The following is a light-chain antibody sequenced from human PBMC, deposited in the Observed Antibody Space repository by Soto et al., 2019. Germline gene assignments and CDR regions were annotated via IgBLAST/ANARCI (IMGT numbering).Light chain of an antibody. Sequence: EIVLTQSPDTLSVSPGERATLSCRASQSVGSNLAWYQQKPGQAPRLLISGASTGATGIPARFSGSGSGTEFTLTISSLQSEDCAVYYCQQYYTWPITFGGGTKVDIK. CDR3: QQYYTWPIT. V-gene: IGKV3-15*01. CDR1: QSVGSN. CDR2: GAS. J-gene: IGKJ4*01.